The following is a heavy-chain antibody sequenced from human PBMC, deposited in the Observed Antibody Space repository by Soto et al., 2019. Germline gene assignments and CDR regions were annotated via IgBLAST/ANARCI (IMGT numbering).Heavy chain of an antibody. V-gene: IGHV4-31*03. CDR1: GGSISSGGYY. CDR2: IYYSGST. Sequence: QVQLQESGPGLVKPSQTLSLTCTVSGGSISSGGYYWSWIRQHPGKGLEWIGYIYYSGSTYYNPSRKRRVTISVDTSKNQVSLKLSSVTAADTAVYYCARAQLPVYYFDYWGQGTLVTVSS. J-gene: IGHJ4*02. CDR3: ARAQLPVYYFDY. D-gene: IGHD1-26*01.